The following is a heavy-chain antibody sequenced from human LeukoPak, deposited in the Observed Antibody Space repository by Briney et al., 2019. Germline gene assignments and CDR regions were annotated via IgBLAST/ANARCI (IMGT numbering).Heavy chain of an antibody. CDR3: ARDPGAGEWVFYFDY. Sequence: GRSLRLSCSASGFTFSSYGMHWVRQAPGKGLEGVAVIWYDGSNKYYADSVKGRFTISRDNYKNTLYLQMNSLRAEDTAVYYCARDPGAGEWVFYFDYWGQGTLVTVSS. J-gene: IGHJ4*02. CDR1: GFTFSSYG. D-gene: IGHD3-16*01. V-gene: IGHV3-33*01. CDR2: IWYDGSNK.